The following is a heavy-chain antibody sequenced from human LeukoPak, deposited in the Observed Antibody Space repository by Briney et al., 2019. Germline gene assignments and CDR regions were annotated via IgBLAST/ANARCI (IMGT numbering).Heavy chain of an antibody. CDR1: GFTFDDYG. CDR3: TRDPEALDY. Sequence: PGGSLRLSCAASGFTFDDYGMSWVRQAPGKGLEWVSGINWNGGSTGYADSVKGRFTISRDTAKNSLYLQMNNLRDEDTAVYYCTRDPEALDYWGQGTLVTVSS. J-gene: IGHJ4*02. CDR2: INWNGGST. V-gene: IGHV3-20*04.